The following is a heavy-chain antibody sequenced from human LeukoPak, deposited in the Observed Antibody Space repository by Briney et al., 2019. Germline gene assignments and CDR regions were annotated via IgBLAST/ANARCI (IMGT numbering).Heavy chain of an antibody. CDR3: ARGRYSSGLTLDY. D-gene: IGHD6-19*01. J-gene: IGHJ4*02. CDR2: IYPRDGST. Sequence: ASVKVSCKASGYSFTSNYIHWVRQAPGQGLEWMGMIYPRDGSTSYAQKFQGRVTVTRDTSTSTVHMELSGLRSEDTAVYYCARGRYSSGLTLDYWGQGTLVTVSS. V-gene: IGHV1-46*01. CDR1: GYSFTSNY.